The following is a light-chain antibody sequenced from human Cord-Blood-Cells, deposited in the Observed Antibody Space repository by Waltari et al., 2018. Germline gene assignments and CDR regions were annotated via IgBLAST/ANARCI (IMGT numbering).Light chain of an antibody. J-gene: IGKJ1*01. V-gene: IGKV1-5*03. CDR2: KAS. CDR3: QQYNSYWT. Sequence: DIQMTQSPSTLSASVGDRVTITSRASQSISSWLAWYQQKPGKAPKLLIYKASSLESVVPSRFSGSGSGTEFTLTISSLQPDDFATYYCQQYNSYWTFGQGTKVEIK. CDR1: QSISSW.